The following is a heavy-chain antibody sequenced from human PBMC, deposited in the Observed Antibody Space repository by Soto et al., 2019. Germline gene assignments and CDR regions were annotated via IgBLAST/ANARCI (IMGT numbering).Heavy chain of an antibody. Sequence: PGGSLRLSCEGSGFTFSAYWMTWVRQAPGKGLEWVASIEGDGSEKYFVDSVKGRFTISRDNDKKSLYLQMNSLRAEDTAVYYCARRYHYYDFWGGGSRGGYFYALDVWGEGTTVTVSS. CDR3: ARRYHYYDFWGGGSRGGYFYALDV. J-gene: IGHJ6*04. D-gene: IGHD3-3*01. V-gene: IGHV3-7*01. CDR2: IEGDGSEK. CDR1: GFTFSAYW.